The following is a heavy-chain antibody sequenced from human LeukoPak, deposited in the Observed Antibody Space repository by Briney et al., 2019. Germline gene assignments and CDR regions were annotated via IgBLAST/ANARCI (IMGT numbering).Heavy chain of an antibody. CDR1: GFTVSSNY. V-gene: IGHV3-53*01. Sequence: GGSLRLSCAASGFTVSSNYMSWVRQAPGKGLEWVSVIYSGGSTYYADSVKGRFTISRDNSKNTLYLQMNSLRAEDTAVYYCARDQRGDRIAAAGLDYWGQGTLVTVSS. CDR3: ARDQRGDRIAAAGLDY. J-gene: IGHJ4*02. D-gene: IGHD6-13*01. CDR2: IYSGGST.